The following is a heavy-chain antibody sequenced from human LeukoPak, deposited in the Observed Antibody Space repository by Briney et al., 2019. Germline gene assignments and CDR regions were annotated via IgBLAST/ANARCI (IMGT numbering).Heavy chain of an antibody. Sequence: GASVKVSCKASGGTFSSYAISWVRQAPGQGLEWMGGIIPIFGTANYAQKFQGRVTITADESTSTAYMELSSLRPEDTAVYYCARARLEYSSSWYVYYMDVWGKGTTVTVSS. CDR3: ARARLEYSSSWYVYYMDV. CDR2: IIPIFGTA. CDR1: GGTFSSYA. J-gene: IGHJ6*03. V-gene: IGHV1-69*13. D-gene: IGHD6-13*01.